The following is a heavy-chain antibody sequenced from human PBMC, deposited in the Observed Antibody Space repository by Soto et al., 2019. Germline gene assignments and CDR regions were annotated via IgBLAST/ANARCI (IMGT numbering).Heavy chain of an antibody. J-gene: IGHJ6*02. CDR2: FGAFYGTT. Sequence: GASVKVSCKASGYTFGNFGINWLRQAPGQGLEWMAWFGAFYGTTNYAQKFQGRVTITADKSTRTAYMEMSSLRSDDTAVYYCARAGSSGYYTPYYYYGMDVWGQGTTVTVSS. D-gene: IGHD3-22*01. V-gene: IGHV1-18*01. CDR3: ARAGSSGYYTPYYYYGMDV. CDR1: GYTFGNFG.